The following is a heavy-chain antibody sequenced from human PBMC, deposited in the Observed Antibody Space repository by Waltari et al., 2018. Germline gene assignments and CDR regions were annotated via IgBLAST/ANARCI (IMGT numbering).Heavy chain of an antibody. Sequence: QVQLVESGGGLVRLGGSLRLYCATPGFTFSDYYIQSIRQAPGKGLEWVSYSSSSGSTIYYADSVKGRFTISRDNAKNSLYLQMNSLRAEDTAVYYCARSRGIYYGMDVWGQGTTVTVSS. J-gene: IGHJ6*02. V-gene: IGHV3-11*04. CDR1: GFTFSDYY. CDR2: SSSSGSTI. CDR3: ARSRGIYYGMDV. D-gene: IGHD3-16*01.